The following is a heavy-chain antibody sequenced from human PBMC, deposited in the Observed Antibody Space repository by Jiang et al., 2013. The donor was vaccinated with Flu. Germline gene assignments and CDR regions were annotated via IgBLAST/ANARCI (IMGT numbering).Heavy chain of an antibody. CDR1: GFTFDDYA. V-gene: IGHV3-9*01. CDR2: ITWNGGNI. J-gene: IGHJ3*02. CDR3: AKDTYSGSYYAFDI. D-gene: IGHD1-26*01. Sequence: GGWVQPGRSLRLSCAASGFTFDDYAMHWVRQAPGKGLEWVSGITWNGGNIDYADSVKGRFTISRDNAKNSLYLQMNSLRAEDTALYYCAKDTYSGSYYAFDIWGQGTMVTVSS.